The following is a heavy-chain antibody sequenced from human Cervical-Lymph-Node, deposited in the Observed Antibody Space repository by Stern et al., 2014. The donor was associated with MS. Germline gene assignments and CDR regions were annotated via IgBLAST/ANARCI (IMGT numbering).Heavy chain of an antibody. CDR1: GFNFGSYG. CDR3: AKYAETIRSQYYFGMDD. J-gene: IGHJ6*02. D-gene: IGHD2-8*01. Sequence: VQLVESGGGVVQPGGSLRLSCTTSGFNFGSYGMHWIRQGPGKGMEWVALIWDDGSNKVYADSVKGRFTVSRDNSRNTLFLQMDSLSVGDTAVYHCAKYAETIRSQYYFGMDDWGQGTTVTVS. CDR2: IWDDGSNK. V-gene: IGHV3-33*06.